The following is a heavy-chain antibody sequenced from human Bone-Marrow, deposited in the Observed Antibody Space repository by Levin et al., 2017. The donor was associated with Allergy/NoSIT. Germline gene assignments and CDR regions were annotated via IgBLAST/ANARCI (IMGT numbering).Heavy chain of an antibody. CDR1: GYTFITYY. V-gene: IGHV5-51*01. CDR3: ARHYTLDV. J-gene: IGHJ6*02. CDR2: IYPGDSDT. Sequence: GESLKISCKGSGYTFITYYIAWVRQMPGKVLEWVGIIYPGDSDTRYSPSFRGQVTISADKSISTAYLQWDSLKASDTATYYCARHYTLDVWGQGTTVTVSS.